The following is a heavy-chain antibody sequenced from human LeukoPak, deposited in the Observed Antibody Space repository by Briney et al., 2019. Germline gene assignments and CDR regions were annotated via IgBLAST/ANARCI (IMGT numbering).Heavy chain of an antibody. CDR1: GYTFTSYG. Sequence: GASVKVSCKASGYTFTSYGISWVRQAPGQGLEWMGWISAYNGNTNYAQKFQGRVTITTDESTSTAYMELSSLRSEDTAVYYCARGDYGDYYFDYWGQGTLVTVSS. V-gene: IGHV1-18*01. D-gene: IGHD4-17*01. CDR3: ARGDYGDYYFDY. CDR2: ISAYNGNT. J-gene: IGHJ4*02.